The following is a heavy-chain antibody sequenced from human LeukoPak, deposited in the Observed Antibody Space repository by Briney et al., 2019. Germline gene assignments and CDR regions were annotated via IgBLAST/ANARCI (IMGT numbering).Heavy chain of an antibody. Sequence: SETLSLTCTVSGGSISSSSYYWGWIRQPPGKGLEWIGSIYYSGSTYCNPSLKSRVTISVDTSKNQFSLKLSSVTAADTAVYYCARQSYYDSSGSRWFDPWGQGTLVTVSS. CDR1: GGSISSSSYY. D-gene: IGHD3-22*01. CDR3: ARQSYYDSSGSRWFDP. CDR2: IYYSGST. V-gene: IGHV4-39*01. J-gene: IGHJ5*02.